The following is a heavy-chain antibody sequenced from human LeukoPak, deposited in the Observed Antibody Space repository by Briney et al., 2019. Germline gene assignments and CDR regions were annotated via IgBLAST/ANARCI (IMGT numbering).Heavy chain of an antibody. J-gene: IGHJ2*01. V-gene: IGHV3-11*01. D-gene: IGHD3-10*01. CDR3: AGYGSGSYVRYFDL. CDR2: ISSSGSTI. Sequence: GGSLRLSCAASGFTFSDYYMSWIRQAPGKGLEWVSYISSSGSTIYYADSVKGRFTISRDNAKNSLYLQMNSLRAEDTAVYYCAGYGSGSYVRYFDLWGRGTLVTVSS. CDR1: GFTFSDYY.